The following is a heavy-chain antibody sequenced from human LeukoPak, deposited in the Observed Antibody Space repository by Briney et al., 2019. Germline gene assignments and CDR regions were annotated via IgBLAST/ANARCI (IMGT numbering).Heavy chain of an antibody. Sequence: SETLSLTCTVSGGSISSSSYSWGWIRQPPGKGLEWIGSIYYSGTTYYNPSLKSRVTISVDTSKIQFSLKLSSVAATDTAVYFCARLRFDFWSGYTHPYFDYWSQGTLVTVSS. CDR2: IYYSGTT. J-gene: IGHJ4*02. D-gene: IGHD3-3*01. V-gene: IGHV4-39*01. CDR1: GGSISSSSYS. CDR3: ARLRFDFWSGYTHPYFDY.